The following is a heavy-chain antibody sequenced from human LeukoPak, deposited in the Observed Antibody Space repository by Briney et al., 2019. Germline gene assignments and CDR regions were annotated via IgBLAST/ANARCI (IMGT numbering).Heavy chain of an antibody. CDR2: IYYSGST. CDR1: GGSISSYY. Sequence: PSETLSLTCTVSGGSISSYYWSWIRQPPGKGLEWIGYIYYSGSTNYNPSLKSRVTISVDTSKNQFSLKLTSVTAADTAVYYCASGAYSFYYMDVWGKGTTVTTSS. D-gene: IGHD5-18*01. V-gene: IGHV4-59*01. CDR3: ASGAYSFYYMDV. J-gene: IGHJ6*03.